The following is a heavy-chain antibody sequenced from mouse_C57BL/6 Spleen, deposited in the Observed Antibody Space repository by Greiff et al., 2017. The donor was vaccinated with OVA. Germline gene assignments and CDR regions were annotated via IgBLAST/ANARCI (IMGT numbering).Heavy chain of an antibody. D-gene: IGHD2-5*01. CDR1: GFTFTDYY. CDR3: ARGSNYFYYFDY. Sequence: EVKVEESGGGLVQPGGSLSLSCAASGFTFTDYYMSWVRQPPGKALEWLGFIRNKANGYTTEYSASVKGRFTISRDNSQSILYLQMNALRAEDSATYYCARGSNYFYYFDYWGQGTTLTVSS. CDR2: IRNKANGYTT. J-gene: IGHJ2*01. V-gene: IGHV7-3*01.